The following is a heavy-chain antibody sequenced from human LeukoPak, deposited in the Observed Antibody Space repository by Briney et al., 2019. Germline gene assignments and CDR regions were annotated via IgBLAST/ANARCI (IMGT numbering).Heavy chain of an antibody. CDR3: VRWATSFDF. J-gene: IGHJ4*02. CDR1: GFTLSDYW. CDR2: INHNGSEK. D-gene: IGHD6-6*01. V-gene: IGHV3-7*01. Sequence: GGSLRLSCAASGFTLSDYWMSWVRQAPGKGLEWVANINHNGSEKYCGDAVTGRFTISRDNAKNLLYLQMNNLRAEDSAVYYCVRWATSFDFWGQGTLVTVSS.